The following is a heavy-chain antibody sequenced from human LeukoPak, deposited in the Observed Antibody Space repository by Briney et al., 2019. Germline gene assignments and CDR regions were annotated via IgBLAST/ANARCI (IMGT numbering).Heavy chain of an antibody. CDR3: ARDPGVRGYFDY. CDR1: GGTFSSYA. CDR2: IIPIFGTV. Sequence: SVKVSCKAPGGTFSSYAISWVRQAPGQGLEWMGGIIPIFGTVNYAQKFQGRVTITADESTSTAYMELSSLRSEDTAVYYCARDPGVRGYFDYWGQGTLVTVSS. J-gene: IGHJ4*02. D-gene: IGHD3-10*01. V-gene: IGHV1-69*13.